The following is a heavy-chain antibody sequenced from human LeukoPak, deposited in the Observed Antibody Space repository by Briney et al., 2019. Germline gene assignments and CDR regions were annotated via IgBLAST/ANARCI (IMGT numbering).Heavy chain of an antibody. CDR2: ISGSGGST. D-gene: IGHD4-17*01. J-gene: IGHJ5*02. Sequence: GGSLRLSCAASGFTFSRYAMSWVRQAPGKGLEWVSAISGSGGSTYYADSVKGRFTISRDNSKNSLYLQMNSLRAEDTAVYYCAKAPEDYGDYINWFDPWGQGTLVPVSS. CDR1: GFTFSRYA. CDR3: AKAPEDYGDYINWFDP. V-gene: IGHV3-23*01.